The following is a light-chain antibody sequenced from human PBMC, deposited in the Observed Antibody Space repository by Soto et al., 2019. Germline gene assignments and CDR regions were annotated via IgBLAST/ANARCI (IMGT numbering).Light chain of an antibody. CDR1: QSVSSN. CDR2: GSS. V-gene: IGKV3-15*01. J-gene: IGKJ4*01. CDR3: QQVKGFPLT. Sequence: VLMHSTSTLALCPGEKGKPSWRASQSVSSNLAWYQQKPGQAPRLLIYGSSTRATGIPARFSGSGSGTEFTLTITNLQPEDSAVYYCQQVKGFPLTFGGGTKVDIK.